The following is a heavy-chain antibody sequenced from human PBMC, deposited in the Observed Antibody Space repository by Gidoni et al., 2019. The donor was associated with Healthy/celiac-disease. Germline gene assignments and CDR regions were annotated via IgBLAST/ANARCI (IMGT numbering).Heavy chain of an antibody. V-gene: IGHV3-48*02. J-gene: IGHJ5*02. D-gene: IGHD3-22*01. Sequence: EVQLVESGGGLVQPGGSLRLSCAASGFTFSSYSMNWVRQAPGKGLEWVSYISSSSSTIYYADSVKGRFTISRDNAKNSLYLQMNSLRDEDTAVYYCAMGRTMIAQVPLDWFDPWGQGTLVTVSS. CDR1: GFTFSSYS. CDR2: ISSSSSTI. CDR3: AMGRTMIAQVPLDWFDP.